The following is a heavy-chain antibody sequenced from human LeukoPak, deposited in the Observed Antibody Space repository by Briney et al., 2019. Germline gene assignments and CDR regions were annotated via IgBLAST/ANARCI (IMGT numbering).Heavy chain of an antibody. V-gene: IGHV1-69*04. CDR3: ARDIVGLTGFDY. J-gene: IGHJ4*02. CDR1: GGTFSSYA. Sequence: GASVKVSCKASGGTFSSYAISWVRQAPGQGLEWMGRIIPILGIANYAQKFQGRVTITADKSTSTAYMELSSLRSEDTAVYYCARDIVGLTGFDYWGQGTLVTVSS. D-gene: IGHD1-26*01. CDR2: IIPILGIA.